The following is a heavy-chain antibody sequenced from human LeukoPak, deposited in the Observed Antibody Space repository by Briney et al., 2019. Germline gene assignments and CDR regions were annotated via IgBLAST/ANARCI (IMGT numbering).Heavy chain of an antibody. J-gene: IGHJ5*02. D-gene: IGHD3-3*01. V-gene: IGHV3-48*01. CDR3: ARGGQGYDLNWFDP. CDR2: ISSSSSTI. CDR1: GFTFSSYS. Sequence: GGSLRLSCAASGFTFSSYSMNWVRQAPGKGLEWVSYISSSSSTIYYADSVKGRFTISRDNSKNTLYLQMNSLRAEDTAVYYCARGGQGYDLNWFDPWGREPWSPSPQ.